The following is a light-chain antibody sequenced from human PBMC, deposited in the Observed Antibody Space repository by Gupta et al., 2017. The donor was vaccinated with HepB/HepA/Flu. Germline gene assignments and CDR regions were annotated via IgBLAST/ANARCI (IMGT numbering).Light chain of an antibody. CDR2: AAS. J-gene: IGKJ1*01. Sequence: DFQMTQSPSSVSASVGDRVTITCRASQDISSWLAWYQQKPGKAPKLLIYAASSLESGVPSRFSGSGSGTDFTRTITSLQPEDSATYFCQQANSFPRTFGQGTKVEIK. CDR3: QQANSFPRT. CDR1: QDISSW. V-gene: IGKV1-12*01.